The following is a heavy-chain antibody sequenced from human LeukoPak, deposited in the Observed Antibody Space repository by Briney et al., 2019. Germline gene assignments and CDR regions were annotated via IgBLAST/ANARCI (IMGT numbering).Heavy chain of an antibody. V-gene: IGHV3-23*01. CDR2: VSGGGTST. CDR1: GFTFSSYA. D-gene: IGHD3-10*01. J-gene: IGHJ4*02. CDR3: AKGLYFGSGGYYFDS. Sequence: GGSLRLSCAASGFTFSSYAMSWVRQSPGTGLGWVSVVSGGGTSTNYGASVKGRFTTSRDNSKNTLYLQMDSLRVEDTAVYFCAKGLYFGSGGYYFDSWGQGTLVTVSS.